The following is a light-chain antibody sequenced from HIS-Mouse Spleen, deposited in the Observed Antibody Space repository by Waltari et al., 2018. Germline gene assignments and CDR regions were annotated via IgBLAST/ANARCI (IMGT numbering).Light chain of an antibody. Sequence: SSELTQDPAVSAALGQTVRITCQGDSLRSNYASWYQQKPGQAPLLVIYAKNNRPSGISDRFSGSSSGNTASLTITGAQAEDEADYYCNSRDSSGNHVVFGGGTKLTVL. CDR2: AKN. CDR1: SLRSNY. CDR3: NSRDSSGNHVV. J-gene: IGLJ2*01. V-gene: IGLV3-19*01.